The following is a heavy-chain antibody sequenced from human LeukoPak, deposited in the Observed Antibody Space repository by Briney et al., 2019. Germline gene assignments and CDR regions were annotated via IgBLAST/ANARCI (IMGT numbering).Heavy chain of an antibody. Sequence: GGSLRLSCAASGFTFSSYWMSWVRQAPGKGLEWVANIKQDGSEKYYVDSVKGRFTISRDNSKNTLYLQMNSLRAEDTAVYYCAKVSPPTYDSSGYYSGWGQGTLVTVSS. CDR3: AKVSPPTYDSSGYYSG. CDR2: IKQDGSEK. CDR1: GFTFSSYW. D-gene: IGHD3-22*01. V-gene: IGHV3-7*03. J-gene: IGHJ4*02.